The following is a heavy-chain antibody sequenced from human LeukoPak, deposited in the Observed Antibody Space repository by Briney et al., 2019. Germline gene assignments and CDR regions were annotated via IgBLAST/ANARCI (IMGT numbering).Heavy chain of an antibody. CDR2: TYYTGSA. CDR1: GGSITSGSYH. V-gene: IGHV4-39*02. Sequence: SETPSLTCTVSGGSITSGSYHWGWIRQSPGKGLEWIGNTYYTGSAYYRPSLQSRVSISVDTSKKEFSLKLTSVTAADTAVYYCARDRDGYAYSFDYWGQGTLVTVSS. CDR3: ARDRDGYAYSFDY. D-gene: IGHD5-24*01. J-gene: IGHJ4*02.